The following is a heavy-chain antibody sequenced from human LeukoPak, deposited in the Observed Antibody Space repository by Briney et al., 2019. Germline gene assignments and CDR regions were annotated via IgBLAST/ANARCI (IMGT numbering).Heavy chain of an antibody. CDR2: IIPIFGTA. J-gene: IGHJ4*02. D-gene: IGHD3-10*01. CDR3: ARHYGSGSYY. V-gene: IGHV1-69*13. CDR1: GGTFSSYA. Sequence: ASVKVSCKASGGTFSSYAISWVRQAPGHGLEWMGGIIPIFGTANYAQKFQGRVTITADESTSTAYMELSSLRSEDTAVYYCARHYGSGSYYWGQGTLVTVSS.